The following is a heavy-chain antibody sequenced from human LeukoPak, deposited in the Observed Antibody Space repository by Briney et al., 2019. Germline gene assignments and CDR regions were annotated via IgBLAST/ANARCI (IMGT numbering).Heavy chain of an antibody. J-gene: IGHJ4*02. V-gene: IGHV1-18*04. Sequence: ASVKVSCKAYGYSFSSYGNTWVRQAPGQGLEWMGWISGYNGKRNYAQKIQGRVTMTADTSTSTAYMELRSLRSDDTAVYYCARDPEGSGWYFDYFDYWGQGTLVTVSS. D-gene: IGHD6-19*01. CDR1: GYSFSSYG. CDR2: ISGYNGKR. CDR3: ARDPEGSGWYFDYFDY.